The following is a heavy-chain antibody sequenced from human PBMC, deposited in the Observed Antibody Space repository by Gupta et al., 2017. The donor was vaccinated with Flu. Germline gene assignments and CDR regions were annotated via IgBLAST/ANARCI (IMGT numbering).Heavy chain of an antibody. V-gene: IGHV4-61*02. CDR1: GDSITSGNHY. CDR3: ARSFYDSSGYYGHFDS. Sequence: QVQLQESGPGLVQPSQTLSLTCTVSGDSITSGNHYWSWLRQPAGKGLELIGRIATSGSTNHSPSLRSRLTMSVDSSKNHFSLKLGSVTAADTAVYYCARSFYDSSGYYGHFDSWGRGTLVTVSS. CDR2: IATSGST. D-gene: IGHD3-22*01. J-gene: IGHJ4*02.